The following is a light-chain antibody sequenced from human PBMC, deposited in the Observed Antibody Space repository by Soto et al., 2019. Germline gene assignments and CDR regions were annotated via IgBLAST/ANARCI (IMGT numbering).Light chain of an antibody. CDR3: QKYDSAPWT. CDR2: GAS. J-gene: IGKJ1*01. CDR1: QGISNY. Sequence: EIQMTQSPSSLSASVGDRVTITCRASQGISNYFAWYQQKPGKVPKLLIYGASTLQSGVPSRLSGSGSGTDFTLIINSLQPEDVATYYCQKYDSAPWTFGQGTKVEI. V-gene: IGKV1-27*01.